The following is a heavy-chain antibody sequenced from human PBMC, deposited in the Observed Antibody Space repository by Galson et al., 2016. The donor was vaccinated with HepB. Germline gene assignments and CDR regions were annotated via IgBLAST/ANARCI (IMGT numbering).Heavy chain of an antibody. V-gene: IGHV4-61*01. D-gene: IGHD3-10*01. CDR3: VRDCTVLRGVPIVHYYYGMDV. J-gene: IGHJ6*02. Sequence: SETLSLTCSVSGTSVNSGNYYWTWIRQSPGKGLEWIGFISDTGSTMYNPSLKSRVSMSIDTSKKQFTLRLNSATAADTAVYYCVRDCTVLRGVPIVHYYYGMDVWGQGTTVTVSS. CDR2: ISDTGST. CDR1: GTSVNSGNYY.